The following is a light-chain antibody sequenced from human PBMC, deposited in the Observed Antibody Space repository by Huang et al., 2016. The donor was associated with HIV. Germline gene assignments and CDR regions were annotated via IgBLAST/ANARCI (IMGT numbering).Light chain of an antibody. J-gene: IGKJ1*01. CDR1: QNLLYNSNNKNY. V-gene: IGKV4-1*01. Sequence: DIVMTQSPDSLTVSLGERATFHCKSSQNLLYNSNNKNYLNWYQQKPGKPRKLRLYWAAARESGVPDRFSGSGSGTNFTLNINSLQAEDVAVYYCQQYYSSLWTFGQGTKVEIK. CDR3: QQYYSSLWT. CDR2: WAA.